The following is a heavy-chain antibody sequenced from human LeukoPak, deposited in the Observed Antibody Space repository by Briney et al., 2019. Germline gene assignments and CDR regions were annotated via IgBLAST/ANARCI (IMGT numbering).Heavy chain of an antibody. CDR2: INTNTGNP. Sequence: GASVKVSCKASGYTFTSYAMNWVRQAPGQGLEWMGWINTNTGNPTYAQAFTGRFVFSLDTSVSTAYLRISSLKAEDTAVYYCAREDQGGFRVNWFDPWGQGTLVTVSS. J-gene: IGHJ5*02. V-gene: IGHV7-4-1*02. CDR3: AREDQGGFRVNWFDP. D-gene: IGHD3-10*01. CDR1: GYTFTSYA.